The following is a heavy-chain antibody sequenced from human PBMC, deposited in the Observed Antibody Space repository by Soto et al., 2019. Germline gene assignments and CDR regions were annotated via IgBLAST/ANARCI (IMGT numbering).Heavy chain of an antibody. CDR1: GGSISGGDYY. CDR3: ARDGGTLIPNWFDP. J-gene: IGHJ5*02. D-gene: IGHD3-16*01. Sequence: PSETLSLTCTVSGGSISGGDYYWSWIRQPPGKGLEWIGYIYYSGSTYYNPSLKSRVTISVDTSKNQFSLKLSSVTAADTAVYYRARDGGTLIPNWFDPWGQGTLVTVSS. CDR2: IYYSGST. V-gene: IGHV4-30-4*01.